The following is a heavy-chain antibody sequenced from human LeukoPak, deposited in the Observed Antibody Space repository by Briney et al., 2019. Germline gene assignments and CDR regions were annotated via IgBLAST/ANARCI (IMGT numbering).Heavy chain of an antibody. CDR2: IKSKTDGGTT. CDR3: TTDPVKPHYDSSAGAY. V-gene: IGHV3-15*01. J-gene: IGHJ4*02. D-gene: IGHD3-22*01. CDR1: GFTFSNAW. Sequence: GGSLRLSCAASGFTFSNAWMSWVRQAPGKGLEWVGRIKSKTDGGTTDYAAPVKGRFTISRDDSKNTLYLQMNSLKTEDTAVYYCTTDPVKPHYDSSAGAYWGQGTLFTVSS.